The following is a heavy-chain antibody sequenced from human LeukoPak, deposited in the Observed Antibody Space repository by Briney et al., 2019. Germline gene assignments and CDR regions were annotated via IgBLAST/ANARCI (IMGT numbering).Heavy chain of an antibody. Sequence: PGGSLRLSCAASGFTFSSYSMNWVRQAPGKGLEWVSSISSSSSSTIYYADSVKGRFTISRDNAKNSLYLQMNSLRAEDTAVYYCARDLSSDYYDILTGYYSLPSFDYWGQGTLVTVSS. V-gene: IGHV3-48*01. J-gene: IGHJ4*02. CDR1: GFTFSSYS. CDR3: ARDLSSDYYDILTGYYSLPSFDY. CDR2: ISSSSSSTI. D-gene: IGHD3-9*01.